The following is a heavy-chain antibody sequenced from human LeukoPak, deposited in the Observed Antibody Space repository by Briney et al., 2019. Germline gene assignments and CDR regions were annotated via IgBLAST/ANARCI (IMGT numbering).Heavy chain of an antibody. J-gene: IGHJ1*01. CDR1: GFIFSNYY. CDR2: ISNSGSAI. CDR3: ARDCSSGSCYGCFQH. V-gene: IGHV3-11*01. D-gene: IGHD2-2*01. Sequence: PGGSLRLSCAASGFIFSNYYMSWIRQAPGKGLEWVSYISNSGSAIYYADSVKGRFTISRDSAKNSLYLQMNSLRAEDTAVYYCARDCSSGSCYGCFQHWGQGPLVPVSS.